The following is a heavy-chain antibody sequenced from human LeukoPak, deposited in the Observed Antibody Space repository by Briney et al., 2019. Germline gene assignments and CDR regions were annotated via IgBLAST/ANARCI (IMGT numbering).Heavy chain of an antibody. D-gene: IGHD3-22*01. CDR3: AREGSGYYYRFDY. Sequence: GGSLRLSCAASGFTFSSYSMNWVRLAPGKGLEWASSISSSSSYIYYADSVKGRFTISRDNAKNSLYLQMNSLRAEDTAVYYCAREGSGYYYRFDYWGQGTLVTVSS. CDR1: GFTFSSYS. J-gene: IGHJ4*02. V-gene: IGHV3-21*01. CDR2: ISSSSSYI.